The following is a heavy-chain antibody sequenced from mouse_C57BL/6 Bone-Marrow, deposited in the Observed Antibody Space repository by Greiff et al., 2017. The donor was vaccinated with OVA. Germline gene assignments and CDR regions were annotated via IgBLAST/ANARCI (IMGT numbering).Heavy chain of an antibody. CDR3: ARILYSNSFAY. CDR2: IYPRSGNT. CDR1: GYTFTSYG. Sequence: QVQLKESGAELARPGASVKLSCKASGYTFTSYGISWVKQRTGQGLEWIGEIYPRSGNTYYNEKFKGKATLTADKSSSTAYMELRSLTSEDSAVYFCARILYSNSFAYWGQGTLVTVSA. D-gene: IGHD2-5*01. V-gene: IGHV1-81*01. J-gene: IGHJ3*01.